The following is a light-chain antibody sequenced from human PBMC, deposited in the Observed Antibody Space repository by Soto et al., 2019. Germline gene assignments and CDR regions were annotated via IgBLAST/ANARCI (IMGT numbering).Light chain of an antibody. CDR3: SALDERLDGWV. V-gene: IGLV1-44*01. Sequence: QSVLTQPPSASGTPGQRVTISCSGSNSNIGSNTVNWFQQLPGTAPKPLIYSDNQRPSGVPDRFSGSKSGPSASLAISGLQVGEWAYYLCSALDERLDGWVFGGGTKVTVL. J-gene: IGLJ2*01. CDR1: NSNIGSNT. CDR2: SDN.